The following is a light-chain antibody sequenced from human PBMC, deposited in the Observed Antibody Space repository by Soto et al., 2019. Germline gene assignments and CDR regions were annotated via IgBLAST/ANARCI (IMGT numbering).Light chain of an antibody. CDR3: QQRSI. CDR1: QSVSSY. CDR2: DAS. V-gene: IGKV3-11*01. J-gene: IGKJ4*01. Sequence: EIVLTQSPATLSLSPGERATLSCRASQSVSSYLAWYQQKPGQAPRLLIYDASNRATGIPARFSGSGSGTDFTLTIRSLEPEDFAVYYCQQRSIFGGGTKVEIK.